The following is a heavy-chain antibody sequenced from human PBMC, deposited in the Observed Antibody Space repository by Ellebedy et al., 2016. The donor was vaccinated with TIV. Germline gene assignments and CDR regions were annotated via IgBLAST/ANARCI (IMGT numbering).Heavy chain of an antibody. Sequence: GESLKISCAAPGFTFTTYWTHWVREAPGKGLVWVSRINVDGSNTNYADSVKGRFTISRDNAKNMVYLQMNSLRAEDSAVYHCTRDLVGATSDFWGQGTLVTVSA. D-gene: IGHD1-26*01. CDR1: GFTFTTYW. CDR3: TRDLVGATSDF. V-gene: IGHV3-74*01. CDR2: INVDGSNT. J-gene: IGHJ4*02.